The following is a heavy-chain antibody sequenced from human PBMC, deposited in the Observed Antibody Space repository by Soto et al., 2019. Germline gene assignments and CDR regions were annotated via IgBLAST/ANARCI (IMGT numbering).Heavy chain of an antibody. CDR3: AKRYCSGGRCYNYFDY. J-gene: IGHJ4*02. CDR2: ISGSGGST. Sequence: EVQLLESGGGLVQPGGSLRLSCAASGFTFSSYAMSWVRQAPGKGLEWVSGISGSGGSTYYADSVKGRFTISRDNSRNTLYVQMNSLRAEDTAVYYCAKRYCSGGRCYNYFDYWGQGTLVTVSS. D-gene: IGHD2-15*01. V-gene: IGHV3-23*01. CDR1: GFTFSSYA.